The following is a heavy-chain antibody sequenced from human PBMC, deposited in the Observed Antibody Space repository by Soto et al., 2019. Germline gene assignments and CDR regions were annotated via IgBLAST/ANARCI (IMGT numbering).Heavy chain of an antibody. D-gene: IGHD2-15*01. J-gene: IGHJ5*02. CDR3: AKDGGREGYFVNWFDP. CDR2: IIPIFGTT. Sequence: QVQLVQSGAEVKKPGSSVKVSCKASGGTFSNYAITWVRQAPGQGLEWLGRIIPIFGTTDYAQKFQGRVTITADESTTTAYMELSSLRSYDTAVYYCAKDGGREGYFVNWFDPWGQGTLVTVSS. V-gene: IGHV1-69*15. CDR1: GGTFSNYA.